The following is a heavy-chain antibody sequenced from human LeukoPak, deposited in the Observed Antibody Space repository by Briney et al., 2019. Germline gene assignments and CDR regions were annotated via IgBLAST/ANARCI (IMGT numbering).Heavy chain of an antibody. CDR2: IYHSGST. CDR3: ARTYCSGGSCYDY. V-gene: IGHV4-4*02. J-gene: IGHJ4*02. Sequence: KASETLSLTCAVSGGSISSSNWWSWVRQPPGKGLEWIGEIYHSGSTNYNPSLKSRVTISVDKSKNQSSLKLSSVTAADTAVYYCARTYCSGGSCYDYWGQGTLVTVSS. CDR1: GGSISSSNW. D-gene: IGHD2-15*01.